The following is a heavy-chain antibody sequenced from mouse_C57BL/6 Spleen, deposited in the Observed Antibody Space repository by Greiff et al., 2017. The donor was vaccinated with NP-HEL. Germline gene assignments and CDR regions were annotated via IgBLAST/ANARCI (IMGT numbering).Heavy chain of an antibody. CDR1: GYTFTDYY. CDR2: INPYNGGT. D-gene: IGHD3-3*01. CDR3: ERRGGREQRAYFDY. Sequence: EVQLQQSGPVLVKPGASVKMSCKASGYTFTDYYMNWVKQSHGKSLEWIGVINPYNGGTSYNQKFKGKATLTVDKFSSTAYMELNSLTSEDSAVYDCERRGGREQRAYFDYWGQGTTLTVSS. J-gene: IGHJ2*01. V-gene: IGHV1-19*01.